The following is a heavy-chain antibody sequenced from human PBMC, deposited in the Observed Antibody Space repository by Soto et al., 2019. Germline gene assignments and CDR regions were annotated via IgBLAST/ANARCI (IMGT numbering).Heavy chain of an antibody. D-gene: IGHD6-19*01. V-gene: IGHV1-69*12. Sequence: QVQLVQSGPEVKRPGSSVKVSCKSSGDTFSTDAISWVRQAPGEGLEWMGGIIPITETPNYLQRFQGRVTITADESTSTSYMELTSPRSEDTAMYFCARSSSAWFADSWGQGTLVTVSS. CDR3: ARSSSAWFADS. CDR2: IIPITETP. J-gene: IGHJ5*02. CDR1: GDTFSTDA.